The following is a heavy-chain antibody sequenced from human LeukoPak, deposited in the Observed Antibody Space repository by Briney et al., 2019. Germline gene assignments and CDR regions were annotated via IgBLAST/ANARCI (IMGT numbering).Heavy chain of an antibody. J-gene: IGHJ3*02. CDR2: ISSSTSTI. D-gene: IGHD3-22*01. Sequence: PGGSLRLSCAASGFTFSDYYMNWIRQAPGKGLEWVSYISSSTSTIYYADSVKGRFTISRDNAKNSLYLQMNSLRAEDTAVYYCARDRDDSSGNEAFDIWGQGTMVTVSS. CDR3: ARDRDDSSGNEAFDI. V-gene: IGHV3-11*01. CDR1: GFTFSDYY.